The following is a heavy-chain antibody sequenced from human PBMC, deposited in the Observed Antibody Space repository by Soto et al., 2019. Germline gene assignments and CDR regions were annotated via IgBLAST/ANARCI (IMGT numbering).Heavy chain of an antibody. CDR2: ISYDGSNK. D-gene: IGHD4-17*01. CDR1: GFTFSSYA. J-gene: IGHJ4*02. Sequence: QVQLVESGGGVVQPGRSLRLSCAASGFTFSSYAMHWVRQAPGKGLEWVAVISYDGSNKYYADSVKGRFTISRDNSKNTLYLQMNSLRAEDTAVYYCARGTVTTYFDYWGQGTLVTVSS. CDR3: ARGTVTTYFDY. V-gene: IGHV3-30-3*01.